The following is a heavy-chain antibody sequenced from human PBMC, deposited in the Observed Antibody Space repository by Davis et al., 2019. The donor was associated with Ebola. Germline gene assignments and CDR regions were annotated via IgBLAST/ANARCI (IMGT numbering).Heavy chain of an antibody. CDR1: GFTFSTYG. Sequence: PGGSLRLSCAASGFTFSTYGMNWVRQAPGKGLEWVANIKQDGSEKYYVDSVKGRFTISRDNAKNSLYLQMNSLRAEDTAVYYCARDDTDAFDIWDQGAMVTVSS. J-gene: IGHJ3*02. CDR3: ARDDTDAFDI. CDR2: IKQDGSEK. V-gene: IGHV3-7*01.